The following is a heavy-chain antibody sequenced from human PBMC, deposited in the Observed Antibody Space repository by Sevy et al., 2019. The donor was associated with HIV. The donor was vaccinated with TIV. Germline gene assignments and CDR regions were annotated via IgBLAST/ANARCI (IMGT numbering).Heavy chain of an antibody. CDR1: GFRFSGSA. D-gene: IGHD3-3*01. Sequence: GGSLRLSCAASGFRFSGSAMHWVRQASGKGLEWVGRIRRKENNYATTYAASVKGRFIISREDSQNTAFLQMNSVKIEDTAVYYCTRGYDFWSGYWSDWGQGTLVTVSS. V-gene: IGHV3-73*01. J-gene: IGHJ4*02. CDR3: TRGYDFWSGYWSD. CDR2: IRRKENNYAT.